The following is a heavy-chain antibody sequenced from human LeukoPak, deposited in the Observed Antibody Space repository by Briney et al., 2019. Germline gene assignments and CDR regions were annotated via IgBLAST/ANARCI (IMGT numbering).Heavy chain of an antibody. CDR3: AGTPWFGELTLDY. CDR2: IVVGSGNT. V-gene: IGHV1-58*02. J-gene: IGHJ4*02. D-gene: IGHD3-10*01. CDR1: GFTFTSST. Sequence: SVTVSFEASGFTFTSSTIQWVRQARGQRLEWIGWIVVGSGNTNYAQKFQERVIITRDMSTTTVYMELSSLRSEDTAVYYCAGTPWFGELTLDYWGQGTLVAVSS.